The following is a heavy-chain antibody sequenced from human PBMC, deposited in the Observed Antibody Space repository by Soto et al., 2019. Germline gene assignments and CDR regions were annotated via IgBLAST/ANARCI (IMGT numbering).Heavy chain of an antibody. Sequence: PSETLSLTCAVSGGSISSGGYSWSWIRQPPGKGLEWIGYIYHSGSTYYNPSLKSRVTISVDRSKNQFSLKLSSVTAADTAVYYCARQYYYDSSGYYYRWIDPWGQGTLVTVSS. V-gene: IGHV4-30-2*01. D-gene: IGHD3-22*01. J-gene: IGHJ5*02. CDR3: ARQYYYDSSGYYYRWIDP. CDR2: IYHSGST. CDR1: GGSISSGGYS.